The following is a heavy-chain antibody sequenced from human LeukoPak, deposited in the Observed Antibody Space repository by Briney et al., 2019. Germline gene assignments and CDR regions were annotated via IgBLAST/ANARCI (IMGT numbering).Heavy chain of an antibody. CDR3: ARDRTRYSSGWYRP. CDR2: INPNSGGT. CDR1: GYTFTGYY. Sequence: ASVKVSCKASGYTFTGYYMHWVRQAPGQGLEWMGWINPNSGGTNYAQKFQGRVTMTGDTSISTAYMELSRLRSDDTAVYYCARDRTRYSSGWYRPWGQGTLVTVSS. V-gene: IGHV1-2*02. J-gene: IGHJ5*02. D-gene: IGHD6-19*01.